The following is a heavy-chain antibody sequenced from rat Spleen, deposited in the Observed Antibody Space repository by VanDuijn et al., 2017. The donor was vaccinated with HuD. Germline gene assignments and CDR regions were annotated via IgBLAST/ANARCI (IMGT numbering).Heavy chain of an antibody. D-gene: IGHD1-6*01. V-gene: IGHV5S10*01. CDR1: GFIFSDYN. CDR2: IIYDGSRT. Sequence: EVQLVESGGGLVQPGRSLKVYCAASGFIFSDYNMAWVRQSPKKGLEWVATIIYDGSRTFYRDSVKGRFTISRDNAKSTLYLQMDSLRSEDTATYYCATGPRILRLDWFAYWGQGTLVTVSS. J-gene: IGHJ3*01. CDR3: ATGPRILRLDWFAY.